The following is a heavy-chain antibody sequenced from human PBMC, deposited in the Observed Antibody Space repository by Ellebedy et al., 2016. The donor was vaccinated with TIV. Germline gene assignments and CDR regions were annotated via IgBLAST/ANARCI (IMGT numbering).Heavy chain of an antibody. CDR1: GGSINNNYYY. Sequence: MPGGSLRLSCTVSGGSINNNYYYWGWIRQPPGEGLEWIGNIHYSGSTKYNPSLKSRITISVATSKNQFSLKLSSVTAADTAVYYCVTVPSYGGYVFDYWGQGTLVTVTS. V-gene: IGHV4-39*07. CDR2: IHYSGST. D-gene: IGHD5-12*01. J-gene: IGHJ4*02. CDR3: VTVPSYGGYVFDY.